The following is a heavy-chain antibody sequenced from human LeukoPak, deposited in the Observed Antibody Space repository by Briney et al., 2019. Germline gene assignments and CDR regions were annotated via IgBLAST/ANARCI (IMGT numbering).Heavy chain of an antibody. D-gene: IGHD4-17*01. CDR1: GFTFDDYA. CDR3: AKDWAVTPRRDDAFDI. V-gene: IGHV3-43*02. Sequence: GGSLRLSCAASGFTFDDYAMHWVRQAPGKGLEWVSLISGDGSATYYADSVKGRFTISRDNSKNSLYVQMNSLRTEDTALYYCAKDWAVTPRRDDAFDIWGQGTMVTVSP. CDR2: ISGDGSAT. J-gene: IGHJ3*02.